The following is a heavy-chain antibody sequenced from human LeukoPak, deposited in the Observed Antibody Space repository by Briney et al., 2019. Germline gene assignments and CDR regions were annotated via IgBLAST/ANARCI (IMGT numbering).Heavy chain of an antibody. J-gene: IGHJ5*01. CDR2: ISGSGGST. V-gene: IGHV3-23*01. CDR1: GFTFSSYA. Sequence: GGSLRLSCAASGFTFSSYAMSWVRQAPGKGLEWVSAISGSGGSTYYADSVKGRFTISRDSSKNTVFLHMSVLRDDDTAVYYCVGGRDLEFEFWGQGTLVIVSS. CDR3: VGGRDLEFEF. D-gene: IGHD4-23*01.